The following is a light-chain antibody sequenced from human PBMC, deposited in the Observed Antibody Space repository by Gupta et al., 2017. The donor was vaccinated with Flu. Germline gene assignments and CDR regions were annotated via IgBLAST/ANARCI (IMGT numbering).Light chain of an antibody. V-gene: IGKV1-27*01. J-gene: IGKJ1*01. CDR2: AAS. Sequence: PSSLSSSVGDRVTITCRARQGISNYVAWYQQKPGKVPKLLIYAASTLQSGVPSRFSGSGSGTDFTLTISSLQPEDVATYYCQKYNSAPWTFGQGTKVEIK. CDR3: QKYNSAPWT. CDR1: QGISNY.